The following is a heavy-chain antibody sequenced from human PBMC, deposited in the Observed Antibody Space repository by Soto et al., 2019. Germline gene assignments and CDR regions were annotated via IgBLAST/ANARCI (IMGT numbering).Heavy chain of an antibody. CDR2: VSDSGST. D-gene: IGHD3-22*01. Sequence: SETLSLTCTVSRGSINDYYWTLIRQPPGKGLEWIGYVSDSGSTNYSPSFKSRVTISLDTSENQFSLELSSMTAADTAVYYCARSPDDYYDSSGYPYYFDYWGQGILVTVSS. CDR1: RGSINDYY. CDR3: ARSPDDYYDSSGYPYYFDY. J-gene: IGHJ4*02. V-gene: IGHV4-59*01.